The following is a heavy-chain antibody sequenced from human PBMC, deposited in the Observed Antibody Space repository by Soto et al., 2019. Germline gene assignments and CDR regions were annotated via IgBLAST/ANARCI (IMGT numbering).Heavy chain of an antibody. V-gene: IGHV4-4*07. J-gene: IGHJ4*02. Sequence: QVQLQESGPGLVKPSETLSLSCGVSGGSISQYYWRWIRQPAGKGLGWLGRIYSGGSTNYNPSLESRVTMSVATSKNKFSLKLSSVTAADPAVYYCARGPGGFGDFSLDYWGQGTLVTVSS. D-gene: IGHD3-10*01. CDR1: GGSISQYY. CDR3: ARGPGGFGDFSLDY. CDR2: IYSGGST.